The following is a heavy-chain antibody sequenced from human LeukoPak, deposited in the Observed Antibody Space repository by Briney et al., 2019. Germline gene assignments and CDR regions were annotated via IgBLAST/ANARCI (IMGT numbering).Heavy chain of an antibody. V-gene: IGHV4-59*01. CDR1: GGSISSYY. CDR2: IYYSGST. J-gene: IGHJ3*02. D-gene: IGHD7-27*01. CDR3: ARDRASNWGDAFDI. Sequence: SETLSLTCTVSGGSISSYYWSWIRQPPGKGLEWIGYIYYSGSTNYNPSLKSRVTISVDTSKNQFSLKLSSVTAADTAVYYCARDRASNWGDAFDIWGQGTMVTVSS.